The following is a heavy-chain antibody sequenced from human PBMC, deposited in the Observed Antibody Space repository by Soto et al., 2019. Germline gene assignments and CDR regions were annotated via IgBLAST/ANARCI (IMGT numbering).Heavy chain of an antibody. J-gene: IGHJ5*02. Sequence: PSETLSLTCTVSVGSISSSSNYWGWIRQPPGKGLEWIGSIYYSGSTYYNPSLKSRVTISVDTSKNQFSLKLSSVTAADTAVYYCARHYHTIFGVKDWFDPWGQGTLVTVSS. CDR1: VGSISSSSNY. V-gene: IGHV4-39*01. CDR3: ARHYHTIFGVKDWFDP. D-gene: IGHD3-3*01. CDR2: IYYSGST.